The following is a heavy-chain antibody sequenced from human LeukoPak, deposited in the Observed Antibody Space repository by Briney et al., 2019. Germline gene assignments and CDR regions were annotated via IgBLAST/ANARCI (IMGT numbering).Heavy chain of an antibody. D-gene: IGHD3-10*01. CDR2: IYHSGST. V-gene: IGHV4-38-2*02. J-gene: IGHJ6*03. CDR1: GYSISSGYY. CDR3: ARQHTYYYGSGSYYRPYYYYMDV. Sequence: SETLSLTCTVSGYSISSGYYWGWIRQPPGKGPEWIGSIYHSGSTYYNPSLKSRVTISVDTSKNQFSLKLSSVTAADTAVYYCARQHTYYYGSGSYYRPYYYYMDVWGKGTTVTVSS.